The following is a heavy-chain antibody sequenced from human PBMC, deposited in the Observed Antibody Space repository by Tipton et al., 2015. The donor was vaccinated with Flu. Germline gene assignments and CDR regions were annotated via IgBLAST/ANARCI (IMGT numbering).Heavy chain of an antibody. D-gene: IGHD2-2*01. CDR1: GYSISSGYY. Sequence: TLSLTCAVSGYSISSGYYWSWIRQPPGNVLECIGYIYYSGSTNYNPSLKSRVTISVDTSKNQFSLRLSSVTAADTAVYYCARGGRYCDSTSCFPNGLDVWGQGTTVTVSS. CDR3: ARGGRYCDSTSCFPNGLDV. CDR2: IYYSGST. J-gene: IGHJ6*02. V-gene: IGHV4-61*01.